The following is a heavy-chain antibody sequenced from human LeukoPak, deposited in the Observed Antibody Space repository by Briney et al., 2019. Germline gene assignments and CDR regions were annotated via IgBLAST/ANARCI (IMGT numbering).Heavy chain of an antibody. CDR2: ISSSSSYI. J-gene: IGHJ6*04. Sequence: GGSLRLSCAASGFTFSSYSMNWVRQAPGEGLEWVSSISSSSSYIYYADSVKGRFTISRDNAKNSLYLQMNSLRAEDTAVYYCARDGRQQLENRYYYYGMDVWGKGTTVTVSS. V-gene: IGHV3-21*03. D-gene: IGHD6-13*01. CDR1: GFTFSSYS. CDR3: ARDGRQQLENRYYYYGMDV.